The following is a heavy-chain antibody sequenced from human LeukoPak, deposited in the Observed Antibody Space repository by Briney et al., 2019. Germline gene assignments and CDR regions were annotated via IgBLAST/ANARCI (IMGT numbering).Heavy chain of an antibody. J-gene: IGHJ6*02. CDR3: ARDLGLQPYGMDV. Sequence: EASVKVSCKASGGTFSSYAISWVRQAPGQGLEWMGGIIPIFGTANYAQKFQGRVTITADESTSTAYMELSSLRSEDTAVYYCARDLGLQPYGMDVWGQGTTVTVSS. D-gene: IGHD4-11*01. CDR1: GGTFSSYA. V-gene: IGHV1-69*13. CDR2: IIPIFGTA.